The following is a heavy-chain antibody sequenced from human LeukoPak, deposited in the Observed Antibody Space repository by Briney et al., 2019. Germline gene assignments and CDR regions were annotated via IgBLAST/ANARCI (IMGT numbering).Heavy chain of an antibody. CDR3: ARDLVPAARSYSSGWYNY. CDR2: INPSGGSP. J-gene: IGHJ4*02. V-gene: IGHV1-46*01. Sequence: ASVKVSCKASGYTFTSYYIHWVRQAPGQGLEWVGIINPSGGSPNYAQKFQGRVTITADKSTSTAYMELSSLRSEDTAVYYCARDLVPAARSYSSGWYNYWGQGTLVTVSS. D-gene: IGHD6-19*01. CDR1: GYTFTSYY.